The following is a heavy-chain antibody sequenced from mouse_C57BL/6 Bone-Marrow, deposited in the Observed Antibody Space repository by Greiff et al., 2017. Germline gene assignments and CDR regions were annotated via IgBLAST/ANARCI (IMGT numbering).Heavy chain of an antibody. J-gene: IGHJ2*01. D-gene: IGHD2-4*01. CDR1: GYTFTSYG. CDR2: IYPRSGNT. CDR3: AREPIYYDYDYFDY. Sequence: VQLQQSGAELARPGASVTLSCKASGYTFTSYGISWVKQRPGQGLEWIGEIYPRSGNTYYNEKFKGKATLTADTSSSTTYMELRSLTSEDSAFYFSAREPIYYDYDYFDYWGQGTTLTVSS. V-gene: IGHV1-81*01.